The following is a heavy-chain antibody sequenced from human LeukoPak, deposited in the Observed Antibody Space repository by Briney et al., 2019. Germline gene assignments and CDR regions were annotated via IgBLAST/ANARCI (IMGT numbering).Heavy chain of an antibody. CDR2: ISYDGSNK. D-gene: IGHD5-24*01. CDR3: ARDGYNNFDY. Sequence: GGSLRLSCAASGFTFSSYAMHWVRQAPGKGLEWVAVISYDGSNKYYADSVKGRFTISRDNSKNTLYPQMNSLRAEDTAVYYCARDGYNNFDYWGQGTLVTVSS. V-gene: IGHV3-30*01. CDR1: GFTFSSYA. J-gene: IGHJ4*02.